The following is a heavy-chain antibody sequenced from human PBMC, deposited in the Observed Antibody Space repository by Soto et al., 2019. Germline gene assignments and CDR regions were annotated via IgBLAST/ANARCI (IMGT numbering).Heavy chain of an antibody. CDR1: GYTFTSYG. J-gene: IGHJ5*02. CDR2: ISANSGGT. V-gene: IGHV1-2*04. CDR3: ARLVRAAAGPNWFDP. Sequence: GASVKVSCKASGYTFTSYGISWVRQAPGQGLDWMGWISANSGGTNYAQKFQGWVTMTRDTSISTAYMELSRLRSDDTAVYYCARLVRAAAGPNWFDPWGQGTLVTVSS. D-gene: IGHD6-13*01.